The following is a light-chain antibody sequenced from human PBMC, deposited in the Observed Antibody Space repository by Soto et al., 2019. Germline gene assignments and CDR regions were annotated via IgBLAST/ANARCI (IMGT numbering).Light chain of an antibody. CDR3: SSYTSSTTWV. CDR2: GVS. Sequence: QSALTQPASVSGSPGQSISISCTGTSSDVGGFNYVSWFQQHPGKAPKLMIYGVSNRPSGVSNRFSGSKSGNTASLTISGLQAEDEADYYCSSYTSSTTWVFGGGTKVTVL. J-gene: IGLJ3*02. V-gene: IGLV2-14*01. CDR1: SSDVGGFNY.